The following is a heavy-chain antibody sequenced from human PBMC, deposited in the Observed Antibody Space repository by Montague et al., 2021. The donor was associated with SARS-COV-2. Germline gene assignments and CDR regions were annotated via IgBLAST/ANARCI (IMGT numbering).Heavy chain of an antibody. D-gene: IGHD3-22*01. V-gene: IGHV4-34*01. CDR3: ARGHQGVAMIVVVMIGAEYYFDY. Sequence: SETLSLTCAVYGGSFSGYYWSWIRQPPGKGLEWIGEINHGGSINYSPSLKSRVTISADTSKNQFSLKLKSVTAADTANYYCARGHQGVAMIVVVMIGAEYYFDYWGQGSLVTVSS. J-gene: IGHJ4*02. CDR2: INHGGSI. CDR1: GGSFSGYY.